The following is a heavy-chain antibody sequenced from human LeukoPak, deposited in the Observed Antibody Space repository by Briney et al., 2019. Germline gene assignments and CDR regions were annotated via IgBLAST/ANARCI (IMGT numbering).Heavy chain of an antibody. J-gene: IGHJ4*02. V-gene: IGHV5-51*01. D-gene: IGHD2-2*02. CDR1: GSPFTSYW. CDR2: IYPGDSDT. Sequence: GESLKISCQGSGSPFTSYWIGWVRQLPGKGLEWLGVIYPGDSDTRYSPSFQGQVTISADKSISTAYLQWSSLKASDTAMYYCARRRYCSSTSCYTGPFDYWGQGTLVTVSS. CDR3: ARRRYCSSTSCYTGPFDY.